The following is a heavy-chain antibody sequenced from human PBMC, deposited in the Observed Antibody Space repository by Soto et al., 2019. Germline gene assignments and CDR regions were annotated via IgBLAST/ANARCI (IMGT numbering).Heavy chain of an antibody. CDR3: ARSGGELLNWNFDL. D-gene: IGHD1-26*01. CDR1: GGSISGNY. V-gene: IGHV4-59*01. Sequence: LCGGSISGNYWNWIRQPPGKGLEWIAYMRYSGSTKYNPSLKSRIATSVDTSKNQLSMKLTSVTAADTAVYYCARSGGELLNWNFDLWGRGTLVSVSS. J-gene: IGHJ2*01. CDR2: MRYSGST.